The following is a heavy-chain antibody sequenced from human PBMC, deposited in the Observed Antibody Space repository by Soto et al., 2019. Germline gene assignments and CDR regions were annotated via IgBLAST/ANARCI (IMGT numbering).Heavy chain of an antibody. D-gene: IGHD3-22*01. CDR3: ARSRYSDTTGYYPVYYDYDGMDV. Sequence: PGESLKISCKGSGYSFTNYWIGWVRQMSGKGLEWMGITFPGNSETRSSTSFQGHVTISADRSMSTVYLPWNSLKTSDTALYYFARSRYSDTTGYYPVYYDYDGMDVWGQGTSVTVSS. J-gene: IGHJ6*02. CDR1: GYSFTNYW. CDR2: TFPGNSET. V-gene: IGHV5-51*01.